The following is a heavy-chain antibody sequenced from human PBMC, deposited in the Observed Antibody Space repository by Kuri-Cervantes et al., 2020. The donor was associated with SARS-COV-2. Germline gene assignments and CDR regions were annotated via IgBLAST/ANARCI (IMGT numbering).Heavy chain of an antibody. J-gene: IGHJ6*02. CDR2: IYHSGST. V-gene: IGHV4-38-2*01. CDR1: GYPISSGYY. CDR3: ASVMPTHSISMDV. D-gene: IGHD3-16*01. Sequence: SQTLSLTRAVSGYPISSGYYWGCIRQPPGKGLEWIGSIYHSGSTYYNPSLKSRVTISVDTSQNQFSLKLSSVTAADTAVYYCASVMPTHSISMDVWGQGTTVTVSS.